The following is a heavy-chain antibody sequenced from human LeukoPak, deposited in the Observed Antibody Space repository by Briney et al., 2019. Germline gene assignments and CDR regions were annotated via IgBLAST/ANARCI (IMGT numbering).Heavy chain of an antibody. D-gene: IGHD6-19*01. Sequence: GGSLRLSCAASGFTFSSYGMHWVRQAPGKGLEWVAFIRYDESNKYYADSVKGRFTISRDNSKKTLYLQMNSLRPEDTAVYYCAKDGRAVAGIFDYWGQGTLVTVSS. V-gene: IGHV3-30*02. CDR1: GFTFSSYG. CDR2: IRYDESNK. CDR3: AKDGRAVAGIFDY. J-gene: IGHJ4*02.